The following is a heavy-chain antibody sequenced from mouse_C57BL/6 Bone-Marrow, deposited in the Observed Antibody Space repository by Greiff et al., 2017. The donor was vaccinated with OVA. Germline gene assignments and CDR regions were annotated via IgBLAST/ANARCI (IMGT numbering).Heavy chain of an antibody. CDR1: GYTFTGYW. V-gene: IGHV1-9*01. D-gene: IGHD1-1*01. CDR3: ARGGAYGSSSDD. CDR2: ILPGSGST. J-gene: IGHJ2*01. Sequence: QVQLKQSGAELMKPGASVKLSCKATGYTFTGYWIEWVKQRPGHGLEWIGEILPGSGSTNYNEKFKGKATFTADTSSNTAYMHISSLTTEDSAIYYCARGGAYGSSSDDWGKGTTLTVSS.